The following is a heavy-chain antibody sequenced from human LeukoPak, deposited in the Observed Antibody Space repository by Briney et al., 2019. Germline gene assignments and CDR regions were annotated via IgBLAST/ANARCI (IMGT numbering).Heavy chain of an antibody. J-gene: IGHJ5*02. CDR2: IIPILGIA. Sequence: GSSVKVSCKASGGTFSSYAIIWVRQAPGQGLEWMGRIIPILGIANYAQKFQGRVTITADKSTSTAYMELSSLRSEDTAVYYCARGQEGTLRYFDWFFDPWGQGTLVTVSS. V-gene: IGHV1-69*04. CDR1: GGTFSSYA. D-gene: IGHD3-9*01. CDR3: ARGQEGTLRYFDWFFDP.